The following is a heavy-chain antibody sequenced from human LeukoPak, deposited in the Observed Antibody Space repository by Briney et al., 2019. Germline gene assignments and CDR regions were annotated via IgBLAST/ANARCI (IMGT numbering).Heavy chain of an antibody. Sequence: GGSLRLSCAASGFTFSSYGVHWVRQAPGKGLEWVAVISYDGSNKYYADSVKGRFTISRDNSKNTLYLQMNSLRAEDTAVYYCAKDQDYYYFDYWGQGTLVTVSS. J-gene: IGHJ4*02. D-gene: IGHD2/OR15-2a*01. CDR1: GFTFSSYG. CDR2: ISYDGSNK. CDR3: AKDQDYYYFDY. V-gene: IGHV3-30*18.